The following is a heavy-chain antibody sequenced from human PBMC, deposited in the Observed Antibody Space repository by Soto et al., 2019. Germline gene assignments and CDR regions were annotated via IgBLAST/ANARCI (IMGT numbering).Heavy chain of an antibody. CDR1: GFTFGDYA. D-gene: IGHD4-4*01. V-gene: IGHV3-49*03. J-gene: IGHJ4*02. CDR3: TRGEGNDYSNYGSHY. CDR2: IRSKAYGGTT. Sequence: GGSLRLSCTASGFTFGDYAMSWFRQAPGKGLEWVGFIRSKAYGGTTEDAASVKGRFTISRDDSKSIAYLQMNSLKTEDTAVYYCTRGEGNDYSNYGSHYWGQGTLVTVSS.